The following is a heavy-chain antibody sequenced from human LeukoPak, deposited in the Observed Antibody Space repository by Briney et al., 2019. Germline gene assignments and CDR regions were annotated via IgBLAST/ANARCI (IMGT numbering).Heavy chain of an antibody. J-gene: IGHJ4*02. D-gene: IGHD2-21*02. CDR2: ISGGGGST. V-gene: IGHV3-23*01. CDR3: ARDPEPNCGGDCYYFDY. CDR1: GFTFSSYA. Sequence: PGGSLRHSCTASGFTFSSYALSWVRQAPGRGLEWVSTISGGGGSTYYADSVKGRFTISRDNSKNTLYLQMNSLRAEDTAVYYCARDPEPNCGGDCYYFDYWGQGTLVTVSS.